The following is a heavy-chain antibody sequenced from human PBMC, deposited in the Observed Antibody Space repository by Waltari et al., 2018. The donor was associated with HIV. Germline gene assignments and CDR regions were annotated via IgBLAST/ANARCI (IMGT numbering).Heavy chain of an antibody. Sequence: QVQLQESGPGLVKPSETLSLLCTVSGGSIGTNFWSWIRQPPGKGLEWIGYVFYSGTTNYNPSLKSRVTISVDTSKNQFSLNLRSVTAADTAVYYCARSRAAAGLDSWGQGTTVTVSS. CDR3: ARSRAAAGLDS. V-gene: IGHV4-59*01. CDR1: GGSIGTNF. CDR2: VFYSGTT. D-gene: IGHD6-13*01. J-gene: IGHJ6*02.